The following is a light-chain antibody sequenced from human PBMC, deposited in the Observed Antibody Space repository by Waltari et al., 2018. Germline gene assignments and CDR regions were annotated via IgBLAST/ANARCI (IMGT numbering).Light chain of an antibody. J-gene: IGLJ3*02. V-gene: IGLV2-14*01. CDR1: SGYFNLYNY. CDR2: EVT. CDR3: SSYTTALTWV. Sequence: QSALTQPASLSGSPGQSITISCTGVSGYFNLYNYVPWYQHQPGKAPRLIIYEVTKRPSGISYRFSGSKSDNTASLTISGLQAEDEADYYCSSYTTALTWVFGGGTKLTVL.